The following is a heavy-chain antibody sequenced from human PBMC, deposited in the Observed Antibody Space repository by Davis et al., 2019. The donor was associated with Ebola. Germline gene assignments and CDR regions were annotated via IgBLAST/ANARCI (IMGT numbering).Heavy chain of an antibody. CDR2: SRNRRKGFTT. Sequence: PGGSLRLSCAASGFTFTDYAMHWVRQAPGKGLEWVGRSRNRRKGFTTEYAASVRGRFRITRDNSQNSIYLQMSSLRVDDTAVYFCTRDLSNSDYTAFDYWGQGTRVTVSS. V-gene: IGHV3-72*01. D-gene: IGHD4-11*01. J-gene: IGHJ4*02. CDR1: GFTFTDYA. CDR3: TRDLSNSDYTAFDY.